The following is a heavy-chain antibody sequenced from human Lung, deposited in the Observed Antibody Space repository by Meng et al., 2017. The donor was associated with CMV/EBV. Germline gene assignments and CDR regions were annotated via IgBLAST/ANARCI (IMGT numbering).Heavy chain of an antibody. CDR2: IRYDGSNK. J-gene: IGHJ4*02. Sequence: GGSLRLSCAASGFTFSSYGMHWVRQAPGKGLEWVAFIRYDGSNKYYADSVKGRFTISRDNSKNTLYLQMNSLRAEDTAVYYCAKDWVDYGDYAGPEDWGQGTXVNVAS. D-gene: IGHD4-17*01. CDR1: GFTFSSYG. V-gene: IGHV3-30*02. CDR3: AKDWVDYGDYAGPED.